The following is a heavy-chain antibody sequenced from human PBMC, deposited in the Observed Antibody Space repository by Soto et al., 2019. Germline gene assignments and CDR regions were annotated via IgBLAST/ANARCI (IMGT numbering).Heavy chain of an antibody. J-gene: IGHJ5*02. CDR1: GFTFSSYA. V-gene: IGHV3-23*01. CDR2: ISGSGGST. D-gene: IGHD2-15*01. CDR3: ATDRLGYPYWFDP. Sequence: GGSLRLSCAASGFTFSSYAMSWVRQAPGKGLEWVSAISGSGGSTYYADSVRGRLTISRDNSKNTLYLQMNSLRAEDTAVYYCATDRLGYPYWFDPWGQGTLVTVSS.